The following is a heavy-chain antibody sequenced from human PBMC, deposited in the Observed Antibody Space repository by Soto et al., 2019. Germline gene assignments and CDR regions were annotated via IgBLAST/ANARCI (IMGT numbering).Heavy chain of an antibody. CDR2: VIPIIGVT. CDR1: GDTFNSYV. D-gene: IGHD7-27*01. Sequence: QVQLVQSGAEVKRPGSSVKVSCESSGDTFNSYVISWVRQAPGQGLEWMGGVIPIIGVTHYAQKFQGRLTIAALSHTGAAYMEFTKLGSDDTALYYCARESLGAQGAHHRGQGPLVTVSS. J-gene: IGHJ4*02. CDR3: ARESLGAQGAHH. V-gene: IGHV1-69*17.